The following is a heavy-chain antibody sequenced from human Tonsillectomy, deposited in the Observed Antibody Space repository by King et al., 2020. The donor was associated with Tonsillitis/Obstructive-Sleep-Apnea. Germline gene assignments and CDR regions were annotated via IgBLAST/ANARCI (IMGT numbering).Heavy chain of an antibody. CDR2: IKEEGSEK. Sequence: VQLVESGGGLVQPGGSLRLSCVASGFTFSNFWVSLVRQAPGKGLEWVANIKEEGSEKYYVASVKGRFTISRDNAKNSLHLQMDSLRAEDTAVYFCARDLTIFGVALDYWGQGTLVTVSS. V-gene: IGHV3-7*04. CDR3: ARDLTIFGVALDY. J-gene: IGHJ4*02. D-gene: IGHD3-3*01. CDR1: GFTFSNFW.